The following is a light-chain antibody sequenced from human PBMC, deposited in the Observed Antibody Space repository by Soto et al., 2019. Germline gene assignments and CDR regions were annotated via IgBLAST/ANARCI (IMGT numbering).Light chain of an antibody. Sequence: QAVVTQPASVSGSPGQSITISCTGTSSDVGSYNLVSWYQQHPGKAPKLMIYEGSKRPSGVSNRFSGSKSGNTASLTISGLQAEDEADYYCCSYAGSSTFVLYVFGTGTKLTVL. CDR3: CSYAGSSTFVLYV. CDR1: SSDVGSYNL. V-gene: IGLV2-23*03. CDR2: EGS. J-gene: IGLJ1*01.